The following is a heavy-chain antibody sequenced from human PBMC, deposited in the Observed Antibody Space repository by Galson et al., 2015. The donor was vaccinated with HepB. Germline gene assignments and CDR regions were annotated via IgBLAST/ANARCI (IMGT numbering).Heavy chain of an antibody. CDR3: ASSLPFDP. V-gene: IGHV4-39*01. Sequence: ETLSLTCTVSGGSISSSSYYWGWIRQPPGKGLEWIGSIYYSGSTYYNPSLKSRVTISVDTSKNQFSLKLSSVTAADTAVYYCASSLPFDPWGQGTLVTVSS. J-gene: IGHJ5*02. CDR2: IYYSGST. CDR1: GGSISSSSYY.